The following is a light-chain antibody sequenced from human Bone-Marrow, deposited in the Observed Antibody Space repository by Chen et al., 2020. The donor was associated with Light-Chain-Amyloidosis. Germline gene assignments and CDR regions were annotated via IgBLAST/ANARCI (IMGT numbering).Light chain of an antibody. CDR2: DDS. CDR1: NIGSTS. Sequence: SYVLTQPSSVSVAPGQTATIACGGNNIGSTSVHWYQQTPGQAPLLVVYDDSDRPSGIPERLCGSNAGNTATLTIGRVEAGDEADYYCQVWGRSSDRPVFGGGTKLTVL. J-gene: IGLJ3*02. V-gene: IGLV3-21*02. CDR3: QVWGRSSDRPV.